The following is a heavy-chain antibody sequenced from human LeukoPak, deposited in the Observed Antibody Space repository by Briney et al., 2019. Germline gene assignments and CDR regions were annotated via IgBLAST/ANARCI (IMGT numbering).Heavy chain of an antibody. V-gene: IGHV4-39*07. CDR3: ATYDYGDYAVLWYFDL. CDR1: GGSISSSSYY. Sequence: PPETLSLTCTVSGGSISSSSYYWGWIRQPPGKGLEWIGSIYYSGSTYYNPSLKSRVTISVDTSKNQFSLKLSSVTAADTAVYYCATYDYGDYAVLWYFDLWGRGTLVTVSS. J-gene: IGHJ2*01. CDR2: IYYSGST. D-gene: IGHD4-17*01.